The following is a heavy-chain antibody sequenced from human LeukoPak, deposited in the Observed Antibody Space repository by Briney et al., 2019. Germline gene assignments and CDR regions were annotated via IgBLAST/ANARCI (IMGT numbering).Heavy chain of an antibody. D-gene: IGHD5-18*01. CDR2: INPNSGGT. V-gene: IGHV1-2*02. J-gene: IGHJ4*02. Sequence: ASVKVSCKASGYTFTGYYMHWVRQAPGQGLEWMGWINPNSGGTNYAQKFQGRVTMTRDTSISTAYMELSRLRSDDTAVYYCAISLDTAMVTETGDYWGQGTLVTVSS. CDR1: GYTFTGYY. CDR3: AISLDTAMVTETGDY.